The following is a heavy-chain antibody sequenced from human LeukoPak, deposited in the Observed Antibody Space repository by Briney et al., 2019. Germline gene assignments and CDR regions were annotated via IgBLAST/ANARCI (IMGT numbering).Heavy chain of an antibody. CDR3: ARQGGDYYYYYGRDV. V-gene: IGHV5-51*01. D-gene: IGHD4-17*01. CDR1: GYSFTSYW. J-gene: IGHJ6*02. CDR2: VYPGDSDT. Sequence: GESLKISCKGSGYSFTSYWIGWVRQMPGKGLEWMGIVYPGDSDTRYSPSFQGQVTISADKSISTAYLQWSSLKASDTAMYYCARQGGDYYYYYGRDVGGQGPTVTVSS.